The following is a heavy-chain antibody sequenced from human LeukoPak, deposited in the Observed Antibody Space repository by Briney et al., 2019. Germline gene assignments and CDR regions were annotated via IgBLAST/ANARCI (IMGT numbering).Heavy chain of an antibody. CDR3: ARDLPYSSSWESIDY. CDR1: GYTFTIYG. D-gene: IGHD6-13*01. V-gene: IGHV1-18*01. Sequence: AAVTVSCKPSGYTFTIYGITWLRQAPGQGLEWMGWVSIYNGNTNHTQKLQGRVTMNTDTSTSTPYMELRSLRSDETAVYYCARDLPYSSSWESIDYWGQGTLVTVSS. J-gene: IGHJ4*02. CDR2: VSIYNGNT.